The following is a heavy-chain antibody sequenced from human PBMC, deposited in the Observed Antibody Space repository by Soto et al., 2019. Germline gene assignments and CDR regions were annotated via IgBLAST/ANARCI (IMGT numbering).Heavy chain of an antibody. V-gene: IGHV1-18*01. CDR2: INPLKGDT. CDR3: ARVKVPAAILGAFDL. CDR1: GYTCHTYG. D-gene: IGHD2-2*02. J-gene: IGHJ3*01. Sequence: ASVKVSCRVSGYTCHTYGITRVRQDPGQGLDWMGWINPLKGDTKSAANFQDRVTMTTDTSTRTAYMELRSLRSDGTAVYYCARVKVPAAILGAFDLWGQGTLVTVSS.